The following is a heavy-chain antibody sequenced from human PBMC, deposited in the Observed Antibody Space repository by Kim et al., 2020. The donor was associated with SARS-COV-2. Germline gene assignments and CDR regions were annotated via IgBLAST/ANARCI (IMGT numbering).Heavy chain of an antibody. J-gene: IGHJ4*02. CDR2: IKQDGSEK. CDR3: ARESSEQMVFDY. Sequence: GGSLRLSCAASGFTFSNYWMSWVRQAPGKGLEWVANIKQDGSEKYYVDSVKGRFTISRDNAKNSLYLQMNSLRVEDTAVYYCARESSEQMVFDYWGQGTLVTVSS. V-gene: IGHV3-7*03. D-gene: IGHD6-13*01. CDR1: GFTFSNYW.